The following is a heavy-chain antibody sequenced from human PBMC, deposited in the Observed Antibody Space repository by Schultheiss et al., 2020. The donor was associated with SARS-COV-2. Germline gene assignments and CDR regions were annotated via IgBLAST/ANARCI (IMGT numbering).Heavy chain of an antibody. CDR1: GGSISSGGYS. Sequence: SQTLSLTCAVSGGSISSGGYSWSWIRQPPGKGLEWIGYIYYSGSTYYNPSLKSRVTISVDTSNNQFSLKLSSVTAADTAVYYCASSVVTDYWGQGTLVTVSS. J-gene: IGHJ4*02. D-gene: IGHD4-23*01. CDR2: IYYSGST. V-gene: IGHV4-30-2*02. CDR3: ASSVVTDY.